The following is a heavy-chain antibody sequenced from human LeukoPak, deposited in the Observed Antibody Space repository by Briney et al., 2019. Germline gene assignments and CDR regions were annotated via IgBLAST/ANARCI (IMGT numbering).Heavy chain of an antibody. CDR1: GGSFSGYY. CDR2: INHSGST. D-gene: IGHD2-15*01. Sequence: SETLSLTCAVYGGSFSGYYWSWIRQPPGKGLEWIGEINHSGSTNYNPSLKSRVTISVDTSKNQFSLKLSSVTAADTAVYYCARAQGYTCRALDIWGQGTMVTVSS. V-gene: IGHV4-34*01. J-gene: IGHJ3*02. CDR3: ARAQGYTCRALDI.